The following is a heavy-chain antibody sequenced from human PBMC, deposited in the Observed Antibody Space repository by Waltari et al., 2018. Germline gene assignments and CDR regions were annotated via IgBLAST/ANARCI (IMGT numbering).Heavy chain of an antibody. D-gene: IGHD6-13*01. CDR2: RSEDGSGK. Sequence: EVQLVESGGGLVQPGGSLRLSCAASGFTFSRHWMTWVRQARGKGLGVGAKRSEDGSGKYHVDSVKGRFTISRDNAKSSLYLQMESLRGDDTAVYYCARGGLDSSWYWHNWGQGTLVTVSS. CDR1: GFTFSRHW. CDR3: ARGGLDSSWYWHN. J-gene: IGHJ4*02. V-gene: IGHV3-7*04.